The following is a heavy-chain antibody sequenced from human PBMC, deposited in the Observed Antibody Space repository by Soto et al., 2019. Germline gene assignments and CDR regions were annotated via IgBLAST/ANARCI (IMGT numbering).Heavy chain of an antibody. V-gene: IGHV4-59*01. CDR1: GGSFSNYY. CDR3: ARGASLAGRFDY. J-gene: IGHJ4*02. Sequence: SGTLSFTCTVSGGSFSNYYWSWIRQSPWKGLEWIGYIYYSGSTNYNPSLKSRVPISLDTSKNQLSLKLSPVTSADTAVYYCARGASLAGRFDYWGQGSLDTVT. D-gene: IGHD6-19*01. CDR2: IYYSGST.